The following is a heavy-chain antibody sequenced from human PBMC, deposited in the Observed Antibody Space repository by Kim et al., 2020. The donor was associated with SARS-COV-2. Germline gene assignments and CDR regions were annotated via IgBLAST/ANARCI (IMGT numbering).Heavy chain of an antibody. CDR2: ISYDGSNK. J-gene: IGHJ6*02. D-gene: IGHD6-13*01. Sequence: GGSLRLSCAASGFTFSSYAMHWVRQAPGKGLEWVAVISYDGSNKYYADSVKGRFTISRDNSKNTLYLQMNSLRAEDTAVYYCARESSSSWDYYYYGMDVWGQGTTVTVSS. CDR3: ARESSSSWDYYYYGMDV. V-gene: IGHV3-30*04. CDR1: GFTFSSYA.